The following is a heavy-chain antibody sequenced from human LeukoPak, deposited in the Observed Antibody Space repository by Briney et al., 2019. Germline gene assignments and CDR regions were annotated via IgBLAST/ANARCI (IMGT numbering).Heavy chain of an antibody. J-gene: IGHJ3*02. CDR1: GASISGSGYY. Sequence: SETLSLTCAVSGASISGSGYYLGWIRQPPGKGLEWIGNIYYTGSTYYNASLQSRVTISIDTSKNQFSLKLTSVTAADTAVYYCASPFDSSGDAFDIWGQGTMVTVSS. CDR3: ASPFDSSGDAFDI. D-gene: IGHD3-22*01. V-gene: IGHV4-39*07. CDR2: IYYTGST.